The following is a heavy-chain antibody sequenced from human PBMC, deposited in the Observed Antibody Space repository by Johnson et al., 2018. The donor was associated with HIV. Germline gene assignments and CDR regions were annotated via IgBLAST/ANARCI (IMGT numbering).Heavy chain of an antibody. V-gene: IGHV3-11*01. Sequence: QVQLVESGGGLVKPGGSLRLSCAASGFTFSDYYMSWIRQAPGKGLEWVSYISSSGSTIYYAASVKGRFPISRDNAKNSLYLQMNSLRAEDTALYYCARAYMSSGSYYDAFDIWGQGTMVIVSS. CDR2: ISSSGSTI. J-gene: IGHJ3*02. CDR1: GFTFSDYY. CDR3: ARAYMSSGSYYDAFDI. D-gene: IGHD1-26*01.